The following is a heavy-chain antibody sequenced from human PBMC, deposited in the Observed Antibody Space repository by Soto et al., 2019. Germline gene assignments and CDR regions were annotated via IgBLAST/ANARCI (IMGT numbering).Heavy chain of an antibody. V-gene: IGHV3-30*18. CDR3: AKRTRGYSYGYTDY. CDR1: GFTFSSYG. CDR2: ISYDGSNK. D-gene: IGHD5-18*01. J-gene: IGHJ4*02. Sequence: GGSLRLSCAASGFTFSSYGMHWVRQAPGKGLEWVAVISYDGSNKYYEDYVKGRFTISRDNSKNTLYLQMNSLRAEDTAVYYCAKRTRGYSYGYTDYWGQGTLVTVSS.